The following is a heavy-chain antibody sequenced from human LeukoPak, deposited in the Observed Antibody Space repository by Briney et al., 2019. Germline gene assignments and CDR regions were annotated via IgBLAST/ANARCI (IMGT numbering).Heavy chain of an antibody. Sequence: PGGSLRLSCAASGFTFSSYAMHWVRQAPGKGLEWVAVISYDGSNKYYADSVKGRFTISRDNSKNTLYLQMNSLRADDTAVYYCARDSSPEDYYYYYGMDVWGQGTTVTVSS. CDR2: ISYDGSNK. CDR1: GFTFSSYA. CDR3: ARDSSPEDYYYYYGMDV. J-gene: IGHJ6*02. V-gene: IGHV3-30-3*01. D-gene: IGHD6-13*01.